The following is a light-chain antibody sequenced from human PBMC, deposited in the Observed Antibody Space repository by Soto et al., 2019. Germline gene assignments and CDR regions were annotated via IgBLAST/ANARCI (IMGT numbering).Light chain of an antibody. Sequence: QSALTQPTSVSGSPGQSITISCTGTSSDVGGRDHVSWYQQHPGKAPKLMLYDVSNRPSGVSNRFSGSKSGNTASLTISGLQAEDEADYYCCSYTTSTTGVFGTGTKLTVL. CDR3: CSYTTSTTGV. V-gene: IGLV2-14*01. J-gene: IGLJ1*01. CDR1: SSDVGGRDH. CDR2: DVS.